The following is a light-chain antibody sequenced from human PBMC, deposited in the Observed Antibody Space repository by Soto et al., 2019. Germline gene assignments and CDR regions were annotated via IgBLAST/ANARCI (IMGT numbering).Light chain of an antibody. CDR3: LQDYNYPYT. V-gene: IGKV1-6*01. J-gene: IGKJ2*01. Sequence: AIQMTQSPSSLSASMGDRVTITCRASQAIRSDLAWFQHEPGKAPKLLIYRASNLQHGVPSRFSGSASGTEFTLTISSLQPEDFATYYCLQDYNYPYTFGQGTKLEIK. CDR1: QAIRSD. CDR2: RAS.